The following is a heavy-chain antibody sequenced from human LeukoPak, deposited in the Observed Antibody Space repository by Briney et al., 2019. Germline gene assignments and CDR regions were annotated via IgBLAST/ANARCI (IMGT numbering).Heavy chain of an antibody. V-gene: IGHV1-18*01. CDR1: GYTFTSYG. J-gene: IGHJ3*02. CDR2: ISAYNGNT. Sequence: ASVKVSCKASGYTFTSYGISWVRQAPGQGLEWMGRISAYNGNTNYAQKLQGRVTMTTDTSTSTAYMELRSLRSDDTAVYYCARIAVDIVATGCAFDIWGQGTMVTVSS. D-gene: IGHD5-12*01. CDR3: ARIAVDIVATGCAFDI.